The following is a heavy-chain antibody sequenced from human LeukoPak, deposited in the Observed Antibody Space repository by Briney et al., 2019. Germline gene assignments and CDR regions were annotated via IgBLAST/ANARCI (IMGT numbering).Heavy chain of an antibody. J-gene: IGHJ4*02. V-gene: IGHV4-39*01. CDR1: GGSISRSDFY. Sequence: PSETLSLTCTVSGGSISRSDFYWGWIRQPPGKGLEWIGYIYYSGSTYYNPSLKSRVTISIDTSKNRFSLKLNSVTAADTTVYYCARQRGWGFGSYLDYWGQGTLVTVSS. CDR2: IYYSGST. CDR3: ARQRGWGFGSYLDY. D-gene: IGHD7-27*01.